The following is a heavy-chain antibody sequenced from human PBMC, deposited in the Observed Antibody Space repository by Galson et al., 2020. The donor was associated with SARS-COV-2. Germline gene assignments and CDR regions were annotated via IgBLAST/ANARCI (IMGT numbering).Heavy chain of an antibody. Sequence: GGSLRLSCAASGFTFSSYGMHWVRQAPGKGLEWVAFIRYDGSNKYYADSVKGRFTLSRDDSQNTMYLQMNSLKPEDTAIYYCIRYYFDGTDYYAGFGYWGQGTLVTVSS. CDR3: IRYYFDGTDYYAGFGY. CDR1: GFTFSSYG. V-gene: IGHV3-30*02. D-gene: IGHD3-22*01. CDR2: IRYDGSNK. J-gene: IGHJ4*02.